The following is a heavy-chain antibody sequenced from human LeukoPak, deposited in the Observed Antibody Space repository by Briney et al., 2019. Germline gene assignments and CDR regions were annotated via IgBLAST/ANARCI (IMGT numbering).Heavy chain of an antibody. V-gene: IGHV1-18*01. Sequence: ASVKDSFKPSGYIFTSYGITWVRQAPGQGLEWMGWISAYNGNTNYAQKLQGRVTMTTDTSTSTAYMELRSLRSDDTAVYYCARGYYYDSSGSPPWGYWGQGTLVTVSS. CDR2: ISAYNGNT. D-gene: IGHD3-22*01. J-gene: IGHJ4*02. CDR3: ARGYYYDSSGSPPWGY. CDR1: GYIFTSYG.